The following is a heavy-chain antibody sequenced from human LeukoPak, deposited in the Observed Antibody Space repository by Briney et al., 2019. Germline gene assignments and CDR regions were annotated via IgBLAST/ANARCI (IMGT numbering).Heavy chain of an antibody. V-gene: IGHV4-59*01. D-gene: IGHD3-10*01. Sequence: SETLSLTCTVSGGSISSYYWSWIRQPPGKGLEWIGYIYYSGSTNYNPSLKSRVTISVDTSKNQFSLKLSSVTAADTAVYYCARGRMVRGVIGYFDYWGQGTLVTVSS. CDR3: ARGRMVRGVIGYFDY. CDR1: GGSISSYY. J-gene: IGHJ4*02. CDR2: IYYSGST.